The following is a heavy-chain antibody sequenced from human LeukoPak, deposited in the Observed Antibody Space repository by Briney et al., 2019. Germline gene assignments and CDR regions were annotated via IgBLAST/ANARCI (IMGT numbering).Heavy chain of an antibody. CDR1: GFTFSSYS. Sequence: HPGGSLRLPCAASGFTFSSYSMNWVRQAPGKGLEWVANIKQDGGEEYYVDSVKGRFTISRDNAKNSLFLQMNSLRVEDTAVYYCARLGGSYYTYWGQGTLVTVSS. CDR3: ARLGGSYYTY. D-gene: IGHD1-26*01. J-gene: IGHJ4*02. V-gene: IGHV3-7*01. CDR2: IKQDGGEE.